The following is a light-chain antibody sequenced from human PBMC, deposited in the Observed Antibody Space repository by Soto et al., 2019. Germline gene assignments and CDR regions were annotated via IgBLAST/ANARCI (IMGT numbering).Light chain of an antibody. J-gene: IGKJ2*02. V-gene: IGKV3-15*01. CDR1: QSVSSN. CDR2: GAS. CDR3: QQYNNWTRGT. Sequence: EIVMTQSPATLSVSPGESATLSCRASQSVSSNLAWYQQKPGQAPRLLIYGASTRATGIPARFSGSVSGTEFTLTISSLQSEDFAVYYCQQYNNWTRGTFGQGTKLEIK.